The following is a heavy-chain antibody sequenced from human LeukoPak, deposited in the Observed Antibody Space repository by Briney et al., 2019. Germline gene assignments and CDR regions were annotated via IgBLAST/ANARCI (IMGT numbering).Heavy chain of an antibody. J-gene: IGHJ5*02. Sequence: PSETLSLTCAVYGRSFSGYYWSWIRQPPGKGLEWIGEINHSGSTNYNPSLKSRVTISVDTSKNQFSLKLSSVTAADTAVYYCVRGAYGSGSYNWFDPWGQGTLVTVSS. CDR2: INHSGST. V-gene: IGHV4-34*01. D-gene: IGHD3-10*01. CDR1: GRSFSGYY. CDR3: VRGAYGSGSYNWFDP.